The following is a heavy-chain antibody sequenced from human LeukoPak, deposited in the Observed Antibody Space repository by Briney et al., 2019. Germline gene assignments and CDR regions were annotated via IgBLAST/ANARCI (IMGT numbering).Heavy chain of an antibody. CDR2: ISGRGDSP. V-gene: IGHV3-23*01. J-gene: IGHJ4*02. CDR1: GFSFNTYA. D-gene: IGHD3-9*01. Sequence: GGSLRLSCAASGFSFNTYAMSWVRQAPGKGLEWVSTISGRGDSPYYADSVKGRFSISRDNSKNTLFLHMNSLRAEDTAVYYCARDPGYAIYYFDYWGQGNLVTVSS. CDR3: ARDPGYAIYYFDY.